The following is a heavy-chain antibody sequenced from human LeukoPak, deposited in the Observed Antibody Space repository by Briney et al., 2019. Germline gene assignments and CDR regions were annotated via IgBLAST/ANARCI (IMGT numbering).Heavy chain of an antibody. CDR2: IYYSGYT. CDR3: ARALRVGEYFFDY. Sequence: SETLSLTCTVSGGSISTYYWSWIRQPPGKGLEWIGYIYYSGYTNYNPLLKSRVTISVDTSKNQFSLKLRSVTAADTAVYYCARALRVGEYFFDYWGQGTLVTVSS. D-gene: IGHD3-10*01. V-gene: IGHV4-59*01. J-gene: IGHJ4*02. CDR1: GGSISTYY.